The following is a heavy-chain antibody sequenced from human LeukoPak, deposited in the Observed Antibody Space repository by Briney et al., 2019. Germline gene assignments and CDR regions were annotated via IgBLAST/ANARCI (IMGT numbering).Heavy chain of an antibody. CDR1: GFTFSNYA. D-gene: IGHD2-21*02. CDR2: ITGDGSST. Sequence: PGASLRLSCAASGFTFSNYAMGWVRQAPGKGLEWVSAITGDGSSTYNADSVKGRFTVSRDNSKNTLYLQMNSLRAEDTATYYCAKARIVVVPALDYWGQGTLVIVSS. J-gene: IGHJ4*02. V-gene: IGHV3-23*01. CDR3: AKARIVVVPALDY.